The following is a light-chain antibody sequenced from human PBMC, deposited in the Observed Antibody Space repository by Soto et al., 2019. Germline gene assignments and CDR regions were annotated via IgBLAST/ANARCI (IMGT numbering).Light chain of an antibody. V-gene: IGKV1-12*01. J-gene: IGKJ4*01. Sequence: GDRVTITCRASQDIASGLAWYQQKPGRAPRFLIYPASNLQSGVPSRFSGSGSGTDFTLTISSLQPEDFATYFCQQANSFPLTFGGGTKVEIK. CDR1: QDIASG. CDR2: PAS. CDR3: QQANSFPLT.